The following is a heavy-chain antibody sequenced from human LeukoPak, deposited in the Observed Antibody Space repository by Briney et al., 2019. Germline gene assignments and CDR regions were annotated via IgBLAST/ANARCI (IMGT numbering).Heavy chain of an antibody. CDR1: GFTFSNSA. D-gene: IGHD6-19*01. CDR2: IIVGSGRT. Sequence: GASVKVSCKASGFTFSNSAIQWVRQARGQRLEWIGWIIVGSGRTHYTQNLQERLTITRDMSTNTAYMELSSLRSEDTAVYYCARDISSGWKRGAFDIWGQGTMVTVSS. J-gene: IGHJ3*02. V-gene: IGHV1-58*02. CDR3: ARDISSGWKRGAFDI.